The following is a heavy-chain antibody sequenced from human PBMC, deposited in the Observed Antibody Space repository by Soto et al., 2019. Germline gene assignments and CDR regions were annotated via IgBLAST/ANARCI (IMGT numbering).Heavy chain of an antibody. D-gene: IGHD2-15*01. J-gene: IGHJ6*01. CDR1: GFDFTPAW. CDR2: IKSKGSGGTT. Sequence: QVVESGGGLVTPGESISLSCVGSGFDFTPAWMHWVRQAPGTGLEWVGRIKSKGSGGTTDYSAPVKGRFTISRDDSKNTVYLKMNSLKSEDTAVYFCSKQRGRSGYSYYGLEVWGQGITVTVTS. V-gene: IGHV3-15*07. CDR3: SKQRGRSGYSYYGLEV.